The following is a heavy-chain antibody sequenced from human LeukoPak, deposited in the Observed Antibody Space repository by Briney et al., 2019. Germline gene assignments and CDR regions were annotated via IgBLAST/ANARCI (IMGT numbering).Heavy chain of an antibody. J-gene: IGHJ3*02. CDR1: GFTFSRYW. D-gene: IGHD3-22*01. CDR2: IKQDGSEK. V-gene: IGHV3-7*01. CDR3: ARGAFDYYDSSGYGYAFGI. Sequence: GGSLRLSCAASGFTFSRYWMSWVRQAPGKGLEWVANIKQDGSEKYYVDSVKGRFTISRDSAKNSLYLQMNSLRVEDTPVYYCARGAFDYYDSSGYGYAFGIWGQGTMVTVSS.